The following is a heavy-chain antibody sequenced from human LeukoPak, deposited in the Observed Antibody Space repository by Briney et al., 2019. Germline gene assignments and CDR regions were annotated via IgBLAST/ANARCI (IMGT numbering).Heavy chain of an antibody. CDR2: IYPGDSDT. Sequence: GESLKISCKGSGYSFTSYWIGWVRQMPGKGLEWMGIIYPGDSDTRYSPSFQGQVTISADKSIGTAYLQWSSLKASDTAMYYCARSQYSSSCFFDYWGQGTLVTVSS. J-gene: IGHJ4*02. D-gene: IGHD6-13*01. CDR3: ARSQYSSSCFFDY. V-gene: IGHV5-51*01. CDR1: GYSFTSYW.